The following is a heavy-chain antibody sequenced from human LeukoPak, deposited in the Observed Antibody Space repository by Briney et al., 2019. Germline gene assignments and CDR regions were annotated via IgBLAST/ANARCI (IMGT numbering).Heavy chain of an antibody. V-gene: IGHV3-30*18. CDR1: GFTFSSYG. CDR2: ISYDGSNK. D-gene: IGHD6-13*01. CDR3: AKDRAPYSSSSFVFDY. J-gene: IGHJ4*02. Sequence: GGSLRLSCAASGFTFSSYGMHWVRQAPGKGLEWVAVISYDGSNKYYADSVKGRLTISRDNSKNTLYLQMNSLRAEDTAVYYCAKDRAPYSSSSFVFDYWGQGTLVTVSS.